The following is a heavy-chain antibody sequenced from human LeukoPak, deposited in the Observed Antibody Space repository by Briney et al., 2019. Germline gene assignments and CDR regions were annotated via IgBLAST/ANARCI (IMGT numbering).Heavy chain of an antibody. J-gene: IGHJ4*02. Sequence: PGGSLRLSCAASGFTFSTYAMSWVRQAPGKGLEWVSAISGSGGSTYYADSVEGRFTISRDNSKNTLYLQMNSLRAEDTAVYYCAKRAGSASYRWSFDYWGQGNLVTVSS. V-gene: IGHV3-23*01. CDR1: GFTFSTYA. CDR2: ISGSGGST. CDR3: AKRAGSASYRWSFDY. D-gene: IGHD3-22*01.